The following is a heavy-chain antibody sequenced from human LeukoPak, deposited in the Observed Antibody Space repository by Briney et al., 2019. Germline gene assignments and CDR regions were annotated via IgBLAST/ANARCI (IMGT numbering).Heavy chain of an antibody. V-gene: IGHV1-24*01. Sequence: SSVKVSCKVSGHTLTELSTHLVRQAPRKGLEWMGFVDPEDGKAISAQEFQGRISITEDTSTDTVHMELTSLTSEDTAVYYCARSAVVLPYYFDSWGQGTLVTVSS. D-gene: IGHD6-19*01. J-gene: IGHJ4*02. CDR2: VDPEDGKA. CDR1: GHTLTELS. CDR3: ARSAVVLPYYFDS.